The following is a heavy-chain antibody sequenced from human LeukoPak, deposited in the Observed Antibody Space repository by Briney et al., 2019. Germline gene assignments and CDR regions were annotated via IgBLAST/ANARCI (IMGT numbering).Heavy chain of an antibody. Sequence: ASVKVSCKASGYTFTSYGVSWVRQAPGQGLKWMGWISAYNGNTNYAQKLQGRVTMTTDTSTSTAYMELRSLRSDDTAVYYCARGDYGSGSYRYLDYWGQGTLVTVSS. J-gene: IGHJ4*02. V-gene: IGHV1-18*01. CDR3: ARGDYGSGSYRYLDY. CDR2: ISAYNGNT. CDR1: GYTFTSYG. D-gene: IGHD3-10*01.